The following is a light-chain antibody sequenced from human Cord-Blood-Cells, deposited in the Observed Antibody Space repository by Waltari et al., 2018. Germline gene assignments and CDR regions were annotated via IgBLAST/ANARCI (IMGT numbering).Light chain of an antibody. J-gene: IGLJ3*02. CDR2: EDN. V-gene: IGLV6-57*01. Sequence: FMLTQPHSASESPGKTVTISCTRRRGSLASNYVQWYQQRPGSSPTTVIYEDNQRPSGVPDRFSGSIDSSANSASLTISGLKTEDEADYYCQSYDSSNWVFGGGTKLTVL. CDR3: QSYDSSNWV. CDR1: RGSLASNY.